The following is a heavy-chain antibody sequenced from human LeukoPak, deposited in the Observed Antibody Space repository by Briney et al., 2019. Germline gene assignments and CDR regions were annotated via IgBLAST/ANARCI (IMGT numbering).Heavy chain of an antibody. CDR1: GFTFSNSA. CDR2: LSGSGITA. J-gene: IGHJ4*01. CDR3: AKGIYSSGWSYFDY. Sequence: GGSLRLSCAASGFTFSNSAMSWVRQAPGKGLEWVSTLSGSGITAYYADSVKGRFTISRDNSKNTLYLQMNSLRAEDTAVYYCAKGIYSSGWSYFDYWGHGTLVTVSS. V-gene: IGHV3-23*01. D-gene: IGHD6-19*01.